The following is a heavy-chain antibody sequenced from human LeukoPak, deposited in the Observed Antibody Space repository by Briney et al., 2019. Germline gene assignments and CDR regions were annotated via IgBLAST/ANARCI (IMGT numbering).Heavy chain of an antibody. V-gene: IGHV3-48*01. CDR1: GFSFSNTW. Sequence: PGGSLRLSCAASGFSFSNTWMNWVRQAPGKGLEWISYITSSSSTIYYADSVKGRFTISRDNAQNSLYLQVNSLRADDTAVYYCARSIAVSGYRYFDYWGQGTLVTVSS. D-gene: IGHD6-19*01. CDR3: ARSIAVSGYRYFDY. CDR2: ITSSSSTI. J-gene: IGHJ4*02.